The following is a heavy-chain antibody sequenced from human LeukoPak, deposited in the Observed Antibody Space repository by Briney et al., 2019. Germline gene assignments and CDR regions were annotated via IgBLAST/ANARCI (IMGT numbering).Heavy chain of an antibody. J-gene: IGHJ3*02. D-gene: IGHD3-16*01. CDR1: GFTFSSYG. V-gene: IGHV3-30*02. Sequence: GGSLRLSCAASGFTFSSYGMHWVRQAPGKGLEWVAFIRYDGSNKYYADSVKGRFTISRDNSKNTLYPQMNSLRAEDTAVYYCAKDFEAVTTLGGAFDIWGQGTMVTVSS. CDR3: AKDFEAVTTLGGAFDI. CDR2: IRYDGSNK.